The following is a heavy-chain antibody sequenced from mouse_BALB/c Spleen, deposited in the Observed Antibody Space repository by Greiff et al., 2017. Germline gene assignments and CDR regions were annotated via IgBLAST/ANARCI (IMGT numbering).Heavy chain of an antibody. CDR3: ARSELTGSYYFDY. CDR2: IYPGDGDT. J-gene: IGHJ2*01. D-gene: IGHD4-1*01. Sequence: VQLQQSGAELVRPGSSVKISCKASGYAFSSYWMNWVKQRPGQGLEWIGQIYPGDGDTNYNGKFKGKATLTADKSSSTAYMQLSSLTSEDSAVYFCARSELTGSYYFDYWGQGTTLTVSS. V-gene: IGHV1-80*01. CDR1: GYAFSSYW.